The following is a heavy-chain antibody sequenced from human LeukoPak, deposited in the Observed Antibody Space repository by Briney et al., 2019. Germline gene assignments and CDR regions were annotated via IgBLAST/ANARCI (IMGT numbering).Heavy chain of an antibody. V-gene: IGHV3-48*04. CDR2: ISSSSSPI. CDR1: GFAFSTYS. Sequence: PGGSLRLSCAASGFAFSTYSMNWVRQAPGKGLEWVSYISSSSSPIYYADSVKGRFTISRDNAKNSLYLQMNSLETEDTAVYYCTRSGPQLPQYFQHWGQGTLVTVSS. CDR3: TRSGPQLPQYFQH. D-gene: IGHD2-2*01. J-gene: IGHJ1*01.